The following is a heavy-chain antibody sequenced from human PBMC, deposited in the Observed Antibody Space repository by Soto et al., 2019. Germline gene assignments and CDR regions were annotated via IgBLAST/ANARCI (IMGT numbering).Heavy chain of an antibody. D-gene: IGHD2-21*02. CDR3: ARDEARGCGGDCYSSYYYYGMDV. J-gene: IGHJ6*02. CDR1: GYTFTSYY. Sequence: ASVKVSCKASGYTFTSYYMHWVRQAPGQGLEWMGIINPSGGSTSYAQKFQGRVTMTRDTSTSTVYMELSSLRSEDTAVYYCARDEARGCGGDCYSSYYYYGMDVWGQGTTVTVSS. CDR2: INPSGGST. V-gene: IGHV1-46*01.